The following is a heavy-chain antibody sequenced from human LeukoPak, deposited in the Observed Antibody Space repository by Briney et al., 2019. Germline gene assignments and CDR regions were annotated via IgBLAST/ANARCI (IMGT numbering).Heavy chain of an antibody. CDR1: GYTFTGYY. J-gene: IGHJ3*02. CDR2: INPNSGGT. CDR3: ARDVGELQSLPMDDAFDI. Sequence: GASVKVSCKASGYTFTGYYMHWVRQAPGQGLEWMGWINPNSGGTNYAQKFQGRVTMTRDTSISTAYMELSRLRSDDTAVYYCARDVGELQSLPMDDAFDIWGQGTMVTVSS. V-gene: IGHV1-2*02. D-gene: IGHD1-7*01.